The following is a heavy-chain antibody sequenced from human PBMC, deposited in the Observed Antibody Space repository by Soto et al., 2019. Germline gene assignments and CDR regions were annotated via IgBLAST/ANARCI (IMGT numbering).Heavy chain of an antibody. V-gene: IGHV1-69*13. J-gene: IGHJ5*02. Sequence: SVKVSCKASGGNFSSHGISWVRQAPGQGLEFMGGIMPLFGTTNYAQKFRGRVTITADEPTSTVYMELRSLRSEDTAVYYCARVSGRGWYKWFDPWGQGTPVTVSS. D-gene: IGHD6-19*01. CDR3: ARVSGRGWYKWFDP. CDR1: GGNFSSHG. CDR2: IMPLFGTT.